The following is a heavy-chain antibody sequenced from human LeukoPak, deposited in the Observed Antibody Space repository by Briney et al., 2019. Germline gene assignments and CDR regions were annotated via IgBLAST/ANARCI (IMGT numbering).Heavy chain of an antibody. CDR1: GGSISSYY. V-gene: IGHV4-59*01. J-gene: IGHJ3*02. Sequence: PSETLSLTCTVSGGSISSYYWSWIRQPPGKGLEWIGYIYYSGSTNYNPSLKSRVTISVDTSKNQFSLKLSSVTAADTAVYYCASNLVYYYDSSGYYSGNDAFEIWGQGTMVTVSS. D-gene: IGHD3-22*01. CDR3: ASNLVYYYDSSGYYSGNDAFEI. CDR2: IYYSGST.